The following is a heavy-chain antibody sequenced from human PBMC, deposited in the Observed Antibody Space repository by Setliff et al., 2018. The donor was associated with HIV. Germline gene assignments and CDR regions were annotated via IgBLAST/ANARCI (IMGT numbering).Heavy chain of an antibody. V-gene: IGHV1-69*10. CDR3: VRVGPWYYARSGYLASWDY. J-gene: IGHJ4*02. Sequence: ASVKVSCKASGFTFNHYALSWVRQAPGQRPEWMGGTNPQSDIANYAQRFQGRVTITADHSTTTTYMELTSLRADDTAVYYCVRVGPWYYARSGYLASWDYWGQGTPVTVSS. D-gene: IGHD3-22*01. CDR2: TNPQSDIA. CDR1: GFTFNHYA.